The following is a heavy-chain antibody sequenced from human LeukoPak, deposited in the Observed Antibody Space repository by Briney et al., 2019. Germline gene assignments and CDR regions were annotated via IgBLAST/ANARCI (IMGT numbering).Heavy chain of an antibody. CDR1: GFTFDDYA. D-gene: IGHD3-10*01. J-gene: IGHJ3*02. V-gene: IGHV3-9*01. CDR3: AKDMGGKYGSGSYSAFDI. Sequence: GGSLGLSCAASGFTFDDYAMHWVRQAPGKGLEWVSGISWNSGSIGYADSVKGRFTISRDNAKNSLYLQMNSLRAEDTALYYCAKDMGGKYGSGSYSAFDIWGQGTMVTVSS. CDR2: ISWNSGSI.